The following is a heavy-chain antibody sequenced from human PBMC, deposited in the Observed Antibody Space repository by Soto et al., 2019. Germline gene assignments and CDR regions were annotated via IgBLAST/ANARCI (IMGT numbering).Heavy chain of an antibody. Sequence: ASVKVSCKASGYTFTHYYMHWLRQAPGQGLEWMGLIYPSGGSTRNAQKFQGRVTMTRDTSTSTVYMELSSLRSEDTAVYYCARDFSGPMDYWGRGTLVTVSS. CDR2: IYPSGGST. CDR3: ARDFSGPMDY. D-gene: IGHD3-10*01. V-gene: IGHV1-46*01. J-gene: IGHJ4*02. CDR1: GYTFTHYY.